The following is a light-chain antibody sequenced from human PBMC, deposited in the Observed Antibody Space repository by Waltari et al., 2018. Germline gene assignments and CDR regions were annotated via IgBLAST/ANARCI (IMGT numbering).Light chain of an antibody. V-gene: IGKV3-20*01. CDR3: QHYVRLPAT. J-gene: IGKJ1*01. CDR1: QSVGRS. CDR2: GAS. Sequence: EIVLTQSPGTLSLSPGERATLSCRVSQSVGRSLAWYQQKPVQAPRLLIYGASSRATGIPDRFSGSGAGTDFSLTISRLGPEDFAVYYCQHYVRLPATFGQGTKVEIK.